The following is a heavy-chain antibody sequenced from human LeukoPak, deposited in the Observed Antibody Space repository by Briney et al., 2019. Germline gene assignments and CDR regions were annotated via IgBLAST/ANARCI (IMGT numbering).Heavy chain of an antibody. J-gene: IGHJ6*03. CDR1: GYSFTSYW. CDR2: IYPGDSDT. Sequence: GESLKISCKGSGYSFTSYWIGWVRQMPGKGLEWMGIIYPGDSDTRYSPSFQGQVTISADKSISTAYLQWSSLKASDTAMYYCARLVRTATVIHYYYYYYMDVWGKGTAVTISS. CDR3: ARLVRTATVIHYYYYYYMDV. V-gene: IGHV5-51*01. D-gene: IGHD1-26*01.